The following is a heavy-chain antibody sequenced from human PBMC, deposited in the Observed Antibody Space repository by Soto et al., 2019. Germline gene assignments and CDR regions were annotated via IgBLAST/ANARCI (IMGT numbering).Heavy chain of an antibody. D-gene: IGHD6-19*01. CDR1: GFSFSSYG. J-gene: IGHJ4*02. CDR3: PRVSVGSGWYPGFEDF. V-gene: IGHV3-64*01. CDR2: ISSNGDDT. Sequence: PGGSLRLSCVGSGFSFSSYGMHWVRQAPGKGLEYVSGISSNGDDTDYANSVKGRFTISRDNSKNTLYLQMGSLSVEDMAVYYCPRVSVGSGWYPGFEDFWGQGTLVTVSS.